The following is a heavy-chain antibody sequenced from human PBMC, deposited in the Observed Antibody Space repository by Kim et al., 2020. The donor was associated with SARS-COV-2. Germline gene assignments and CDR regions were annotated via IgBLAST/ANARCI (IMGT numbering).Heavy chain of an antibody. D-gene: IGHD3-10*01. V-gene: IGHV1-69*04. Sequence: KFQGRVTITADKSTSTAYMELSSLRSEDTAVYYCARDSAILDEVYWYFDLWGRGTLVTVSS. J-gene: IGHJ2*01. CDR3: ARDSAILDEVYWYFDL.